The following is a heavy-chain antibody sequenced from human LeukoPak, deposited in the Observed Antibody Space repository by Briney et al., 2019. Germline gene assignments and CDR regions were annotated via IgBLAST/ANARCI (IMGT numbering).Heavy chain of an antibody. CDR2: INHSGST. Sequence: SSETLSLTCAVYGGSFSGYYWSWFRQPPGKGLEWIGEINHSGSTNYNPSLKSRVTISVDTSKNQFSLKLSSVTAADTAVYYCARGYCSSTSCYRGDVFDYWGQGTLVTVSS. D-gene: IGHD2-2*02. CDR1: GGSFSGYY. J-gene: IGHJ4*02. V-gene: IGHV4-34*01. CDR3: ARGYCSSTSCYRGDVFDY.